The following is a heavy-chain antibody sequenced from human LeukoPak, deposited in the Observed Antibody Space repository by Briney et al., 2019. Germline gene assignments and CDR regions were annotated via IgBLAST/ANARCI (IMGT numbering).Heavy chain of an antibody. Sequence: PGGSLRLSCAASGFTFSSYSLTWVRQAPGKGLEWVSYISTGSSTMYYADSVKGRFTISRENAKNSLYLQMNSLRAGDTAVYYCARGADAFDIWGQGTMVTVSS. CDR1: GFTFSSYS. J-gene: IGHJ3*02. CDR3: ARGADAFDI. V-gene: IGHV3-48*01. CDR2: ISTGSSTM.